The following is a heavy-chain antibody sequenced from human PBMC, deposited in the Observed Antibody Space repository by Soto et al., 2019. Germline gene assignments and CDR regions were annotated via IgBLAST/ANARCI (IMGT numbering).Heavy chain of an antibody. CDR2: IWYDGSNK. J-gene: IGHJ5*02. D-gene: IGHD3-3*01. CDR3: VRGYYDFWSGHNWFDP. Sequence: GGSLRLSCAASGFTFSSYGMHWVRQAPGKGLEWVAVIWYDGSNKYYADSVKGRFTISRDNSKNTLYLQMNSLRAEDTAVYYCVRGYYDFWSGHNWFDPWGQGTLVTVSS. V-gene: IGHV3-33*01. CDR1: GFTFSSYG.